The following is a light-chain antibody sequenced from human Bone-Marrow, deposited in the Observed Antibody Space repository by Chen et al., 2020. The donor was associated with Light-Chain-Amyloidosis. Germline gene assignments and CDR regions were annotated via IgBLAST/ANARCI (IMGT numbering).Light chain of an antibody. CDR1: QSLVHSDGNTY. V-gene: IGKV2-30*02. CDR3: MQATHWPYT. J-gene: IGKJ2*01. CDR2: KVS. Sequence: DVVMTQSRLSQPVTPGQPASVSCNSSQSLVHSDGNTYLNWFKERPGQSPRRLIYKVSNRDSGVPDTFSGSGSGSDFTLKISRVEAEDAGVYYCMQATHWPYTFGQGTKLEI.